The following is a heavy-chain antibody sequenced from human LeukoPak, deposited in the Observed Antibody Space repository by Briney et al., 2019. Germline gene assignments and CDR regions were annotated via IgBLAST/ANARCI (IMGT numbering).Heavy chain of an antibody. CDR2: IYTSRST. V-gene: IGHV4-4*07. J-gene: IGHJ5*02. D-gene: IGHD6-13*01. CDR3: ARDGTGYSSSWSYNWFDP. Sequence: SETLSLTCTVSGGSISSYYWSWIRQPAGKGLEWIGRIYTSRSTNYNPSLKSRVTMSVDTSKNQFSLKLSSVTAADTAVYYCARDGTGYSSSWSYNWFDPWGQGTLVTVSS. CDR1: GGSISSYY.